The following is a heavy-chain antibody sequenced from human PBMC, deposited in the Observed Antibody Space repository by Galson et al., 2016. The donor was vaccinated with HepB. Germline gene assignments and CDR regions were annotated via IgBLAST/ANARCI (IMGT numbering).Heavy chain of an antibody. CDR1: GFLFRSYG. Sequence: SLRLSCAGSGFLFRSYGMHWVRQAPGKGLEWVAADSMDGRRKFYSDSVKGRFTISRDNSYNMLFLQMDSLRPDDTAVYYCAKRHEYCPPVGCSVDYWGQGTLVSVSS. CDR2: DSMDGRRK. D-gene: IGHD2/OR15-2a*01. J-gene: IGHJ4*02. V-gene: IGHV3-30*18. CDR3: AKRHEYCPPVGCSVDY.